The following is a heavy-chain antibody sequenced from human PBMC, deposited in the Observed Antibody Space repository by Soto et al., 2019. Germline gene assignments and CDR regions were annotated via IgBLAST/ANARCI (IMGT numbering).Heavy chain of an antibody. D-gene: IGHD3-22*01. J-gene: IGHJ5*02. CDR2: IKEDGSEK. CDR3: ARDSYYYDSSGYQYNWFDP. Sequence: GGSLRLSCAASGFTFSNYWMTWVRQAPGKGLEWVANIKEDGSEKHYVDSVKGRFTISRDNAKNSLYLQMNSLRAEDTAVYYCARDSYYYDSSGYQYNWFDPWGQGTLVTVSS. CDR1: GFTFSNYW. V-gene: IGHV3-7*01.